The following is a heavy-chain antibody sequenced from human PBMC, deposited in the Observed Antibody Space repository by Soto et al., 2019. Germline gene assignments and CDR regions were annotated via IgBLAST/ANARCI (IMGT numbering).Heavy chain of an antibody. J-gene: IGHJ3*02. CDR2: IYYSGST. V-gene: IGHV4-59*01. CDR1: GGSISSYY. Sequence: SETLSLTCTASGGSISSYYWSWIRQPPGKGLEWIGYIYYSGSTNYNPSLKSRVTISVDTSKNQFSLKLSSVTAADTAVYYCARRFQNYDILTGYDAFDIWGQGTMVTVSS. D-gene: IGHD3-9*01. CDR3: ARRFQNYDILTGYDAFDI.